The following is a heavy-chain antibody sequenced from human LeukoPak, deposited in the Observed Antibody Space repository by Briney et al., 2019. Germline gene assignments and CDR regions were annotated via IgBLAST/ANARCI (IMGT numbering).Heavy chain of an antibody. Sequence: SETLSLTCTVSGGSISSYYWNWIRQPAGKGLEWIGRIYSSGSTNYNPPLKSRVTMPVDTSKNQFSLKLSSVTAADTAVYYCARDPSSFGGRFDPWGQGTLVAVSS. D-gene: IGHD3-10*01. CDR3: ARDPSSFGGRFDP. CDR1: GGSISSYY. V-gene: IGHV4-4*07. J-gene: IGHJ5*02. CDR2: IYSSGST.